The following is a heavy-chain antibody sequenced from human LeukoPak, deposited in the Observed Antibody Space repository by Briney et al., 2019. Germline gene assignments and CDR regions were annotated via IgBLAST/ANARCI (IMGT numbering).Heavy chain of an antibody. CDR2: ISGSGGST. J-gene: IGHJ4*02. Sequence: PGGSLRLSCAASGFAFSSYAMSWVRQAPGKGLEWVSAISGSGGSTYYADSVKGRFTISRDNSKNTLYLQMNSLRAEDTAVYYCAKVIAVAGIAFDYWGQGTLVTVSS. CDR3: AKVIAVAGIAFDY. D-gene: IGHD6-19*01. V-gene: IGHV3-23*01. CDR1: GFAFSSYA.